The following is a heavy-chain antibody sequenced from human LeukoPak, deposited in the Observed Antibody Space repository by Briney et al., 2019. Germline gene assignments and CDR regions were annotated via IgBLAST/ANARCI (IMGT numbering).Heavy chain of an antibody. CDR3: AREGTAGTNLNWFDP. V-gene: IGHV4-59*01. D-gene: IGHD1-1*01. CDR2: ISYSGST. Sequence: SQTLSLTCTVSGGSISSYYWSWIRQPPGKGLEWIGYISYSGSTNFNPSLKSRVTISVDTSKNQFSLKLSSVTAADTAVYYCAREGTAGTNLNWFDPWGQGTLVTVSS. CDR1: GGSISSYY. J-gene: IGHJ5*02.